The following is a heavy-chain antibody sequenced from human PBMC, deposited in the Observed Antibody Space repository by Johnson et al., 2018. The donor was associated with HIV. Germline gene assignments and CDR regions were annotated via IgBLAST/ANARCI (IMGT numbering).Heavy chain of an antibody. Sequence: QVQLVESGGGVVQPGRSLRLSCAASGFTFSSYAMHWVRQAPGKGLEWVAVISYDGSNKYYVDSVKGRFTISRDNSKNTLFLQMNSLRAEDTAVYYCASEGALWSDAFDIWGQGTMVTVSS. V-gene: IGHV3-30-3*01. J-gene: IGHJ3*02. CDR1: GFTFSSYA. CDR3: ASEGALWSDAFDI. D-gene: IGHD1-26*01. CDR2: ISYDGSNK.